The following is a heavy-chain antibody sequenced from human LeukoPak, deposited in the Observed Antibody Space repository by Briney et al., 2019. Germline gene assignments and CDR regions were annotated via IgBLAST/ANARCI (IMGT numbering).Heavy chain of an antibody. CDR1: GFTFDDYA. V-gene: IGHV3-43*02. CDR3: AKTAESGSYFGFDS. Sequence: GGSLRLSCAAPGFTFDDYAMHWVRQAPGKGLEWVSLISGDGDSTYYVDSVKGRFTISRDNSKNSLYLQMNSLRTEDTALYYCAKTAESGSYFGFDSWGQGTLVTVSS. D-gene: IGHD1-26*01. CDR2: ISGDGDST. J-gene: IGHJ4*02.